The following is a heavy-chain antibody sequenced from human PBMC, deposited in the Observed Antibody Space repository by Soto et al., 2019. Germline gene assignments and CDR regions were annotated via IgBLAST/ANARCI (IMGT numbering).Heavy chain of an antibody. CDR2: SSHSGDT. Sequence: PSETLSLTCAVSGYVITNGYHWGWIRQPPGKELEWIGTSSHSGDTYYNPSLKSRVTISIDTAKNHLSLILSSVTAADTATYYCTRIYCTTTSCFINGMDVWSQGTTVTVSS. D-gene: IGHD2-2*01. V-gene: IGHV4-38-2*01. J-gene: IGHJ6*02. CDR1: GYVITNGYH. CDR3: TRIYCTTTSCFINGMDV.